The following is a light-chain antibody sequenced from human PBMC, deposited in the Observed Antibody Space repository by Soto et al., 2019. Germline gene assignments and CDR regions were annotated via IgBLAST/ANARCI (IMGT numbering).Light chain of an antibody. CDR2: VAS. J-gene: IGKJ2*01. CDR1: QSVSSS. V-gene: IGKV3-20*01. CDR3: QQYGSSQYT. Sequence: EIVLTQSPGTLSLSPGERATLSCRASQSVSSSLAWYQHKPGQAPRLLIYVASSRATGIPDRFSGSGSGTDFTLTISRLEPEDLAVYYCQQYGSSQYTFGQGTKLEIK.